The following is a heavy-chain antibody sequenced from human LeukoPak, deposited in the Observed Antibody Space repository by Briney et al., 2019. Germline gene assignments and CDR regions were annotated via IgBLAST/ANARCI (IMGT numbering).Heavy chain of an antibody. V-gene: IGHV4-61*02. CDR2: VYTSGTA. J-gene: IGHJ6*03. Sequence: SQTLSLTCTVSGASISSGNYYWSWIRQPAGKGLEWIGRVYTSGTATYNPSLKSRVTISVDTSRNQFSLRLNSVTAADTALYYCVRDTRYDMDVWGKGTTVTVSS. CDR3: VRDTRYDMDV. CDR1: GASISSGNYY.